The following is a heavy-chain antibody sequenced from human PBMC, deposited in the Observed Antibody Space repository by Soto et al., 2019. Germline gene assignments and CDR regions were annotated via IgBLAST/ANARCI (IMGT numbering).Heavy chain of an antibody. CDR3: ARGVAGIFGWFDP. J-gene: IGHJ5*02. D-gene: IGHD6-19*01. CDR1: GFTFSSYA. CDR2: ISYDGSNK. Sequence: QVQLVESGGGVVQPGRSLRLSCAASGFTFSSYAMHWVRQALGKELEWVAVISYDGSNKYYADSVKGRFTISRDNSKNTLYLQMNSLRAEDTAVYYCARGVAGIFGWFDPWGQGTLVTVSS. V-gene: IGHV3-30-3*01.